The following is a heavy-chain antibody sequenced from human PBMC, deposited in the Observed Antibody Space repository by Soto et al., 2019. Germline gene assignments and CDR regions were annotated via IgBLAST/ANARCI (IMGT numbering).Heavy chain of an antibody. J-gene: IGHJ4*02. V-gene: IGHV4-34*01. CDR2: FKHSGGT. D-gene: IGHD6-19*01. CDR1: GGSFSDYY. Sequence: QVHLQQWGAGLLKPSETLSLTCGVYGGSFSDYYWSWIRQSPGKGLEWIGEFKHSGGTNYSPSLTGRVTISADTSKKQLYLKLTSVTAADTAVYYCARQVVGLAVTQDWGQGTRVTVSS. CDR3: ARQVVGLAVTQD.